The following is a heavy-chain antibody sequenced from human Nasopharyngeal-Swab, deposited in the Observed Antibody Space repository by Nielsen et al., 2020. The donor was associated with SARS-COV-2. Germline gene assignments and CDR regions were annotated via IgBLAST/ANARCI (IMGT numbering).Heavy chain of an antibody. CDR1: GFTFSDYY. V-gene: IGHV3-11*05. CDR3: ARDRIAVAGPTPDY. CDR2: ISSSSYT. Sequence: GGSLRLSCAASGFTFSDYYMSWIRQAPGKGLEWVSYISSSSYTNYADSVKGRFTISRDNAKNSLYLRMNSLRAEDTAVYYCARDRIAVAGPTPDYWGQGTLVTVSS. D-gene: IGHD6-19*01. J-gene: IGHJ4*02.